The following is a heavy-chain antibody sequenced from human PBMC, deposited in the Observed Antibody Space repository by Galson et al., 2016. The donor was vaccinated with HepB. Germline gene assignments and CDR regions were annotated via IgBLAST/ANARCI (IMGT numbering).Heavy chain of an antibody. Sequence: SETLSLTCDVSGDSINSFSWWWSWVRRTPGKGLEWIGDAFHSGSSRSNPSLQRRAGLSVDKSTNQFSLRLTSVTAADTAIYYCTRRPRSSDLYGSSGIFDVWGQG. CDR3: TRRPRSSDLYGSSGIFDV. CDR2: AFHSGSS. J-gene: IGHJ3*01. CDR1: GDSINSFSW. D-gene: IGHD6-19*01. V-gene: IGHV4-4*02.